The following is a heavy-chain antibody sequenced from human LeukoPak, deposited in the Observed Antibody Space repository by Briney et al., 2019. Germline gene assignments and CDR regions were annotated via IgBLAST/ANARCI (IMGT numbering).Heavy chain of an antibody. CDR2: IYYSGNT. Sequence: SETLSLTCTVSGDSLSSGSYYWTWIRQTAGKGLEWIGRIYYSGNTNYNPSLRSRVTISVDTSKNQFSLNIYSLTAADTAVYFCARGVVTRRYYMDVWGKGTTVTVSS. CDR3: ARGVVTRRYYMDV. CDR1: GDSLSSGSYY. D-gene: IGHD3-22*01. J-gene: IGHJ6*03. V-gene: IGHV4-61*02.